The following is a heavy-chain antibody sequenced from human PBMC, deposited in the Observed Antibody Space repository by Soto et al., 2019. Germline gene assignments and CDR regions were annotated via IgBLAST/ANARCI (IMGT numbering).Heavy chain of an antibody. J-gene: IGHJ6*02. CDR2: VIPIFGTA. V-gene: IGHV1-69*13. CDR3: ARGDIVVVVAATHYYYGMDV. CDR1: GGTFSSYA. Sequence: SVKVSCKASGGTFSSYAISWVRQAPGQGLEWMGGVIPIFGTANYAQKFQGRVTITADESTSTAYMELSSLRSEDTAVYYCARGDIVVVVAATHYYYGMDVWGQGTTVTVSS. D-gene: IGHD2-15*01.